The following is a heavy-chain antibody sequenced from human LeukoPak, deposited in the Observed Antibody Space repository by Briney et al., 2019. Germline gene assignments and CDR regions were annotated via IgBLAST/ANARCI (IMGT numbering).Heavy chain of an antibody. Sequence: GGSLRLSCVASGFAFLSFEMNWVRQAPGKGLEWFSYINTNINDIRYADSVKGRFTMSRDNAKYSLYLQMNSLRAENTAVYYCAREGYSYYGMDVWGPGTTVTVSS. V-gene: IGHV3-48*03. J-gene: IGHJ6*02. CDR3: AREGYSYYGMDV. CDR1: GFAFLSFE. CDR2: INTNINDI.